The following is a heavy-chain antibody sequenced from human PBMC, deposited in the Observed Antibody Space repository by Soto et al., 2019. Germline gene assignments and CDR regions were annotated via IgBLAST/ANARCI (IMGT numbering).Heavy chain of an antibody. CDR1: GFNFDNYG. V-gene: IGHV3-30*18. J-gene: IGHJ4*02. CDR3: AKDRVGGTFYTPLGF. CDR2: ITYDGSNK. Sequence: GGSLRLSCQASGFNFDNYGMHWVRQAPGKGLEWVAVITYDGSNKYYADSVKGRFTISRDNSKNALSLHLNTLKPEDTAVYHCAKDRVGGTFYTPLGFWGQGTLVTVSS. D-gene: IGHD1-7*01.